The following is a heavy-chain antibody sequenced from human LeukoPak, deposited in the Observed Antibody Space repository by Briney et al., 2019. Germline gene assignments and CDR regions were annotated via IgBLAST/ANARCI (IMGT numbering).Heavy chain of an antibody. CDR2: ISDDSAKI. J-gene: IGHJ5*02. Sequence: GGSLRLSCAASGFSFRTYAMSWVRQAPGKGPDWVSAISDDSAKIYYSASVKGRFTISRDNSKNTLFLQLNSLRVEDTGVYYCAREYDSSWPSWGQGTLVTVSS. CDR1: GFSFRTYA. V-gene: IGHV3-23*01. CDR3: AREYDSSWPS. D-gene: IGHD3-22*01.